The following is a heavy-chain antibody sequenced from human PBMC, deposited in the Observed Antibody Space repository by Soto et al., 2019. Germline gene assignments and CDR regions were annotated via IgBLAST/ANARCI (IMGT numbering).Heavy chain of an antibody. J-gene: IGHJ4*02. V-gene: IGHV1-18*01. CDR3: ARDLATDSSPAQSRLGY. CDR2: ISAYNGNT. D-gene: IGHD2-2*01. Sequence: ASVKVSCKASGYTFTSYGISWVRQAPGQGLEWMGWISAYNGNTNYAQKLQGRVTMTTDTSTSTAYMELRSLRSDDTAVYYCARDLATDSSPAQSRLGYWGQGTLVTVSS. CDR1: GYTFTSYG.